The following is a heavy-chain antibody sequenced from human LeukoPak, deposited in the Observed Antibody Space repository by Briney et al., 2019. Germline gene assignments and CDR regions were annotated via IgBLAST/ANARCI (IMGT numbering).Heavy chain of an antibody. V-gene: IGHV4-59*01. CDR1: GGSISSYY. CDR2: IYYSGST. Sequence: SETLSLTCTVSGGSISSYYWSWIRQPPGKGLEWIRYIYYSGSTNYNPSLKSRVTISVDTSKNQFSLKLSSVTAADTAVFYCARGVAAAGTGFDYWGQGTLVTVSS. D-gene: IGHD6-13*01. J-gene: IGHJ4*02. CDR3: ARGVAAAGTGFDY.